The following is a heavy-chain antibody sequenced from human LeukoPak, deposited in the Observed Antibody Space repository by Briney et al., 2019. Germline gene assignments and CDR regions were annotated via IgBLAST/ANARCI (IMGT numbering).Heavy chain of an antibody. CDR3: ATRDGGSYKYYYYYYGMDV. CDR1: GYTLTELS. V-gene: IGHV1-24*01. J-gene: IGHJ6*02. D-gene: IGHD1-26*01. Sequence: ASVKVSCKVSGYTLTELSMHWVRQAPGKGLEWMGGFDPEDGETIYAQKFQGRVTMTEDTSTDTAYMELSSLRSEDTAVYYCATRDGGSYKYYYYYYGMDVWGQGTTVTVSS. CDR2: FDPEDGET.